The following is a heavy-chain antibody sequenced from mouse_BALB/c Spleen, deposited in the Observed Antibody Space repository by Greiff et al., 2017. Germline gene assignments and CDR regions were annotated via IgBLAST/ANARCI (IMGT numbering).Heavy chain of an antibody. CDR2: INPNNGGT. CDR1: GYTFTEYT. J-gene: IGHJ4*01. V-gene: IGHV1-18*01. Sequence: EVKLMESGPELVKPGASVKISCKTSGYTFTEYTMHWVKQSHGKSLEWIGGINPNNGGTSYNQKFKGKATLTVDKSSSTAYMELRSLTSEDSAVYYCAREVMITTDAMDYWGQGTSVTVSS. D-gene: IGHD2-4*01. CDR3: AREVMITTDAMDY.